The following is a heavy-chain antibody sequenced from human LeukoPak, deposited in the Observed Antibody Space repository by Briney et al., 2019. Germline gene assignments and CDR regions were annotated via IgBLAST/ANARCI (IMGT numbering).Heavy chain of an antibody. D-gene: IGHD6-13*01. Sequence: GGSLRLSCAASGFTFSSYWMHWVRQAPGKGLVWVSRINSVGTSTSYADSVKGRFTISRDNAKNTLYLQMNSLRTEDTAVYYCARVGYSSSWYVSYWGQGTLVTVSS. CDR3: ARVGYSSSWYVSY. V-gene: IGHV3-74*01. CDR2: INSVGTST. CDR1: GFTFSSYW. J-gene: IGHJ4*02.